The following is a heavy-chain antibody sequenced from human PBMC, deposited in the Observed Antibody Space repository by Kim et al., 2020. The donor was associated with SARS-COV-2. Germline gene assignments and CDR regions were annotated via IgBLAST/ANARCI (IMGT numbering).Heavy chain of an antibody. J-gene: IGHJ4*02. Sequence: ASVKVSCKASGYTFTSYAMHWVRQAPGQRLEWMGWINAGNGNTKYSQKFQGRVTITRDTSASTAYMELSSLRSEDTAVYYCARGPPHIVGATTPYFDYWGQGTLVTVSS. CDR2: INAGNGNT. CDR1: GYTFTSYA. D-gene: IGHD1-26*01. CDR3: ARGPPHIVGATTPYFDY. V-gene: IGHV1-3*01.